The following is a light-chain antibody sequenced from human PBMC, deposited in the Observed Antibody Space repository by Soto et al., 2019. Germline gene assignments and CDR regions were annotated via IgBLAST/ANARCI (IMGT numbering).Light chain of an antibody. CDR2: KND. V-gene: IGLV1-47*01. Sequence: QAVVSQPPSASGTPGQRVTVSCSGRSSNIGRNFVYWYQQFPGAAPKLLILKNDQRPSGVPDRFSGSKSGTSASLAISGLRSEDEADYYCATWDASLSGWVFGGGTKVTVL. J-gene: IGLJ3*02. CDR1: SSNIGRNF. CDR3: ATWDASLSGWV.